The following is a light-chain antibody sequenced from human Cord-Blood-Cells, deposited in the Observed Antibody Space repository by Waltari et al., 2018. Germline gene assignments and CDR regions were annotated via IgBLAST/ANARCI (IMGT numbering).Light chain of an antibody. J-gene: IGKJ2*01. Sequence: DIQMTQSPFTLSASVGDRVSTPCRASQSISTWLAWYQQKPGKAPKLLIYDASSLESGVPSRFSGSGSGTEFTLTISSLQPDDFATYYCQQYNSYSPVYTFGQGTKLEIK. V-gene: IGKV1-5*01. CDR2: DAS. CDR1: QSISTW. CDR3: QQYNSYSPVYT.